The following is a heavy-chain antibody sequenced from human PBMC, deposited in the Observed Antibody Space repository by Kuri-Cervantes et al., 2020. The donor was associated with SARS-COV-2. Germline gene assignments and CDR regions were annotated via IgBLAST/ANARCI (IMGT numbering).Heavy chain of an antibody. V-gene: IGHV1-2*02. J-gene: IGHJ6*03. Sequence: ASVTVSCKASGYTFTGYYMHWVRQAPGQGLEWMGWINPNSGGTNYAQKFQGRVTMTRDRSISTAYMELSRLRSDDTAVYYCARKSIAARPSPYYYYYLDVWGKGTTVTVSS. CDR3: ARKSIAARPSPYYYYYLDV. CDR2: INPNSGGT. D-gene: IGHD6-6*01. CDR1: GYTFTGYY.